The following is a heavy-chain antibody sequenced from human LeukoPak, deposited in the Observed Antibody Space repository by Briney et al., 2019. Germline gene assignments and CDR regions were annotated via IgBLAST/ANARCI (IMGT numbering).Heavy chain of an antibody. D-gene: IGHD3-3*01. J-gene: IGHJ4*02. CDR3: AIDPPYYDFWSGYYSGFDY. CDR2: ISSSSSYI. V-gene: IGHV3-21*01. CDR1: GFILSQYG. Sequence: GGSLRLSCAASGFILSQYGFNWVRQAPGKGLEWVSSISSSSSYIYYADSVKGRFTISRDNAKNSLYLQMNSLRAEDTAVYYCAIDPPYYDFWSGYYSGFDYWGQGTLVTVSS.